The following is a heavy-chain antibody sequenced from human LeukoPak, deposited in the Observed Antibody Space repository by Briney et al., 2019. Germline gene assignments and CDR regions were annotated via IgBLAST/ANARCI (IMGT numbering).Heavy chain of an antibody. V-gene: IGHV4-59*01. D-gene: IGHD6-19*01. CDR3: ARSKWLDDY. CDR2: IYSSGSA. Sequence: PSEILSLTCTVSGGSISSYYWSWIRQPPGKGLEWIGYIYSSGSAHYNPSLKSRVTMSVDTSKNQFSLKLTSVTPADTAVYYCARSKWLDDYWGQGTLVTVSS. J-gene: IGHJ4*02. CDR1: GGSISSYY.